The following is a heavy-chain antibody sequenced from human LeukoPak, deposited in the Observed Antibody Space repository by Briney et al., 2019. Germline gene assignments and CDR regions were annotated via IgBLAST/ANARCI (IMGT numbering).Heavy chain of an antibody. D-gene: IGHD3-16*01. CDR1: GFSITGYW. V-gene: IGHV3-7*03. CDR3: VRVDYEDEGLVY. CDR2: INQDESKK. Sequence: GGSLRLSCAASGFSITGYWMTWVRQAPGKGLEWVANINQDESKKNYVDSVKGRFTISRDNTKNSLHLEMHSLRVEDTAMYHCVRVDYEDEGLVYWGQGILVTVSS. J-gene: IGHJ4*02.